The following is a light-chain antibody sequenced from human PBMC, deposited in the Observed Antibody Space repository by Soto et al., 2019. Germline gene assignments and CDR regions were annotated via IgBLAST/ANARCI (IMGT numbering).Light chain of an antibody. V-gene: IGLV1-47*01. CDR2: RNN. CDR1: SSNIGSNY. J-gene: IGLJ3*02. Sequence: QAVVTQPPSASGTPGQRVTISCSGSSSNIGSNYVYWYQQLPGTAPKLLIYRNNQRPSGVPDRFSGSKSGTSASLAISGLRSEDEAGYYCATWDDSLSGVVFGGGTKLTVL. CDR3: ATWDDSLSGVV.